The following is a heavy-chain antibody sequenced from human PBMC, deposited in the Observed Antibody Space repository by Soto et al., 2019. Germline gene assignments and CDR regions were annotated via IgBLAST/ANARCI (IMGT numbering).Heavy chain of an antibody. J-gene: IGHJ6*02. CDR2: ISSSGSTI. D-gene: IGHD2-15*01. CDR1: GFTFSDYY. V-gene: IGHV3-11*01. Sequence: GGSLRLSCAASGFTFSDYYMSWIRQAPGKGLEWVSYISSSGSTIYYADSVKGRFTISRDNAKNSLYLQMNSLRAEDTAVYYCAGGGNNCSGGSCYYYYYGMDVWGQGTTVTVSS. CDR3: AGGGNNCSGGSCYYYYYGMDV.